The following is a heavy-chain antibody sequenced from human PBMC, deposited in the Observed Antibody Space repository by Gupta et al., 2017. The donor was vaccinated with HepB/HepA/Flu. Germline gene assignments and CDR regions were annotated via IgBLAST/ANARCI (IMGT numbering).Heavy chain of an antibody. J-gene: IGHJ4*02. CDR2: TRSENDGGAI. CDR1: GLTFNEAW. CDR3: TTDPQWGH. D-gene: IGHD2-8*01. Sequence: EVQLVESGGGLVKPGGSLRLSCIASGLTFNEAWMNWVRQAPGKGLEWVGRTRSENDGGAIEYAAPVKGRFTISRDDSKNTVYLQMSSLKSEDTAVYYCTTDPQWGHWGQGTLGTVSS. V-gene: IGHV3-15*01.